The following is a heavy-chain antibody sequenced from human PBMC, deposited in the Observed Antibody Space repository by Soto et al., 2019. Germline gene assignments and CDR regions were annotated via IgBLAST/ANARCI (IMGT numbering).Heavy chain of an antibody. CDR3: ARVLRPAAGTWSLDY. V-gene: IGHV1-2*04. CDR1: GYTFTGYY. CDR2: INPNSGGT. Sequence: ASVKVSCKASGYTFTGYYMHWVRQAPGQGLEWMGWINPNSGGTNYAQKFRGWVTMTRDTSISTAYMELSRLRSDDTAVYYCARVLRPAAGTWSLDYWGQGTLVTVSS. D-gene: IGHD6-13*01. J-gene: IGHJ4*02.